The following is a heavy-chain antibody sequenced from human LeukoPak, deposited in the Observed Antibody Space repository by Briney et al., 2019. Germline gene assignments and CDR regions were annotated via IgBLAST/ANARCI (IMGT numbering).Heavy chain of an antibody. D-gene: IGHD5-24*01. CDR1: GFTFSSYA. V-gene: IGHV3-30*04. CDR2: ISYDGSNK. J-gene: IGHJ4*02. CDR3: ARSRINLATITEAAPYDY. Sequence: GGSLRLSCAASGFTFSSYAMHWVRQAPGKGLEWVAVISYDGSNKYYADSVKGRFTISRDNSKNTLYLQMNSLRAEDTAVYYCARSRINLATITEAAPYDYWGQGTLVTVSS.